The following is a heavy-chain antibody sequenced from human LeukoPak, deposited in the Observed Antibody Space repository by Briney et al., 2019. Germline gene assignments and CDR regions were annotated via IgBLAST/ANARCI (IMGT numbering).Heavy chain of an antibody. CDR1: GGSISSYY. D-gene: IGHD3-10*01. CDR2: IYYSGST. Sequence: KPSETLSLTCTVSGGSISSYYWSWIRQPPGKGLEWIGYIYYSGSTNYNPPLKSRVTISVDTSKNQFSLKLSSVTAADTAVYYCARLGITMVRGVTMTSHFDYWGQGTLVTVSS. J-gene: IGHJ4*02. CDR3: ARLGITMVRGVTMTSHFDY. V-gene: IGHV4-59*08.